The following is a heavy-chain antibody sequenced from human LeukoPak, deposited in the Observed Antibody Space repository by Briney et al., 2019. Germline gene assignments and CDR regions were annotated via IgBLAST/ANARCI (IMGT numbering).Heavy chain of an antibody. Sequence: GGSLRLSCVASGFTFSNYGMNWVRQAPGKGLEWVAITWFDGSNIYYADSVKGRFTISRDNSKNTLFLQMNSLRAEDTGVYYCTRDHGDYSFDYWGQGTLVTVSS. D-gene: IGHD4-17*01. V-gene: IGHV3-33*01. J-gene: IGHJ4*02. CDR1: GFTFSNYG. CDR3: TRDHGDYSFDY. CDR2: TWFDGSNI.